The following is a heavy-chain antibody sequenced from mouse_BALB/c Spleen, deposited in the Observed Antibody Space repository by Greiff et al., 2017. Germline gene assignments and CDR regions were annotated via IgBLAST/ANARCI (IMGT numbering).Heavy chain of an antibody. V-gene: IGHV1S34*01. J-gene: IGHJ4*01. D-gene: IGHD2-14*01. CDR1: GYSFTGYY. Sequence: LVKTGASVKISCKASGYSFTGYYMHWVKQSHGKSLEWIGYISCYNGATSYNQKFKGKATFTVDTSSSTAYMQVNSLTSEDSAVYYCARDRYDGISYAMDYWGQGTSVTVSS. CDR2: ISCYNGAT. CDR3: ARDRYDGISYAMDY.